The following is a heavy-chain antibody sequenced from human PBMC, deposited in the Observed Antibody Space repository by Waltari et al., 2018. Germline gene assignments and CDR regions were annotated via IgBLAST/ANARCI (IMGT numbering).Heavy chain of an antibody. J-gene: IGHJ5*02. D-gene: IGHD2-2*01. CDR1: GSRFGAFF. CDR2: IDPKTGDT. Sequence: QALLVQSGAAVKKTGASMKVSCKASGSRFGAFFLHWLRQAPGQAPEWMGRIDPKTGDTTYTQKFQGRLTLTRDTSISTEYMELTNLTPDDTAMYFCARVLTSRNRLWLDPWGQGSLVTVSS. V-gene: IGHV1-2*06. CDR3: ARVLTSRNRLWLDP.